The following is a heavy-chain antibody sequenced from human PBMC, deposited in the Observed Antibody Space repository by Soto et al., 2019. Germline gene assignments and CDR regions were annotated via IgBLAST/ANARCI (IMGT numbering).Heavy chain of an antibody. D-gene: IGHD4-17*01. J-gene: IGHJ2*01. Sequence: EVQLLESGGGLVQPGGSLRLSCAASGFTFSSYAMSWVRQAPGKGLEWVSAISGSSGSTYYADSVKGQFTISRDNSKNTLYLQKNRLRGEETGVYYCAEGGATVTGRRRYFDLWGRGTLVTVSS. CDR3: AEGGATVTGRRRYFDL. V-gene: IGHV3-23*01. CDR1: GFTFSSYA. CDR2: ISGSSGST.